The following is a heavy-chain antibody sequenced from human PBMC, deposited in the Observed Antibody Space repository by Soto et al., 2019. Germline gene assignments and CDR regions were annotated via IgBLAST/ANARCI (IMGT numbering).Heavy chain of an antibody. CDR1: GFSLSTSGVG. CDR3: AHRHSSSWYWDY. D-gene: IGHD6-13*01. Sequence: QITLKESGPPLVKPTQTLTLTCTFSGFSLSTSGVGVGWIRQPPGKALEWLALIYWDDDKRYSPSLKSRLTITKDTSKHQVVLTMTNMDPVDTATYYCAHRHSSSWYWDYWGQGTLVTVSS. CDR2: IYWDDDK. J-gene: IGHJ4*02. V-gene: IGHV2-5*02.